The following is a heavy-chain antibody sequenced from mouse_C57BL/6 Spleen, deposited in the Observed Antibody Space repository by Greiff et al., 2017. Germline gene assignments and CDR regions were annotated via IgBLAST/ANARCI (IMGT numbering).Heavy chain of an antibody. CDR2: IYPSDSET. CDR1: GYTFTSYW. V-gene: IGHV1-61*01. J-gene: IGHJ4*01. Sequence: QVQLQQPGAELVRPGSSVKLSCKASGYTFTSYWMDWVKQRPGQGLEWIGNIYPSDSETHYNQKFKDKATLTADKSSSHAYMQLSSLTSEDAAVYYCASGGYFYARDYWGQGTSVTVSS. CDR3: ASGGYFYARDY. D-gene: IGHD1-1*02.